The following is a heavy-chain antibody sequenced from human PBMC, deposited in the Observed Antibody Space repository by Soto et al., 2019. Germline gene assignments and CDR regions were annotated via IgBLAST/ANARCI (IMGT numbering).Heavy chain of an antibody. D-gene: IGHD6-6*01. Sequence: GWSLRLSCAASGFTFSSYAVSWVRQAPGKGLEWVSAISGSGGSTYYAESVKGRFTISRDNSKNTLYLQMNSLRAEDTAVYYGEKEVSWIAALNYYYYGMDVWGQVSTVTVS. CDR1: GFTFSSYA. CDR3: EKEVSWIAALNYYYYGMDV. V-gene: IGHV3-23*01. J-gene: IGHJ6*02. CDR2: ISGSGGST.